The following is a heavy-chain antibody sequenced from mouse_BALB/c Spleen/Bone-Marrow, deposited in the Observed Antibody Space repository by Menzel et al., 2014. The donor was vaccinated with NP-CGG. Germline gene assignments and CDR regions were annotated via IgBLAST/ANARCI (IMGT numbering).Heavy chain of an antibody. Sequence: VQLKQSGAEFVKPGASVKLSCTASGFNIKDTYMHWVEQRPEQGLEWIGRIDPANGNTKYDPKFQGKATITANTSSSTAYLQLSSLTSEDTAVYYCASYVYGYYFDYWGQGTTLTVSS. CDR3: ASYVYGYYFDY. CDR1: GFNIKDTY. D-gene: IGHD2-2*01. CDR2: IDPANGNT. J-gene: IGHJ2*01. V-gene: IGHV14-3*02.